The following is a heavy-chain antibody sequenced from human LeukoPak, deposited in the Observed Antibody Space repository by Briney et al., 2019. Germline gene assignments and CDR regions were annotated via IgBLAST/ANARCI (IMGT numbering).Heavy chain of an antibody. CDR3: ASPAPWFGASYGMDV. J-gene: IGHJ6*02. CDR2: IYYSGST. CDR1: GGSTSSSSYY. Sequence: PSETLSLTCTVSGGSTSSSSYYWGWIRQPPGKGLEGIGSIYYSGSTYYNPSLKSRVTISVDTSKNQFSLKLSSVTAADTAVYYCASPAPWFGASYGMDVWGQGTTVTVSS. V-gene: IGHV4-39*01. D-gene: IGHD3-10*01.